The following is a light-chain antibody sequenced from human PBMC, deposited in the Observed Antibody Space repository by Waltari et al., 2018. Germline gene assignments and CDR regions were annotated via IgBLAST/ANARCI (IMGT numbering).Light chain of an antibody. CDR1: SSDIGSNY. J-gene: IGLJ3*02. Sequence: QSVLTQPPSVSAAPGQRVTISCSGSSSDIGSNYVSWYQHLPGTAPKLVIYENNKRPPGIPDRFSGSKFDTSGTLDITGLQAGGEAGYYCGTWHSGLSVVLFGGGTKLTVL. CDR3: GTWHSGLSVVL. CDR2: ENN. V-gene: IGLV1-51*02.